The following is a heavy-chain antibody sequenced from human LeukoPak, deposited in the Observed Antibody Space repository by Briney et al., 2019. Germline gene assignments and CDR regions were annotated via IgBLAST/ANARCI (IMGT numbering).Heavy chain of an antibody. D-gene: IGHD3-10*01. V-gene: IGHV1-2*06. CDR2: INPNSGGT. Sequence: ASVTVSCKASGYTFTGYYMHWVRQAPGQGLEWMGRINPNSGGTNYAQKFQGRVTMTRDTSISTAYMELSRLRSDDTAVYYCARDSDYYGSGSYLGRIYYYYGMDVWGQGTTVTVSS. CDR3: ARDSDYYGSGSYLGRIYYYYGMDV. J-gene: IGHJ6*02. CDR1: GYTFTGYY.